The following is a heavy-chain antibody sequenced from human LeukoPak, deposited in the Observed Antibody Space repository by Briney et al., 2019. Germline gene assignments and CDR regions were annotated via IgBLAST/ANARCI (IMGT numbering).Heavy chain of an antibody. D-gene: IGHD1-26*01. J-gene: IGHJ4*02. CDR3: ARAKLGATYDY. CDR1: GFTFSSYG. V-gene: IGHV3-13*01. CDR2: IGTAGDT. Sequence: GGSLRLSCAASGFTFSSYGMSWVLQAPGKGLEWVSAIGTAGDTYYPGSVKGRFTISRENAKNSLYLQMNSLRAGDTAVYYCARAKLGATYDYWGQGTLVTVSS.